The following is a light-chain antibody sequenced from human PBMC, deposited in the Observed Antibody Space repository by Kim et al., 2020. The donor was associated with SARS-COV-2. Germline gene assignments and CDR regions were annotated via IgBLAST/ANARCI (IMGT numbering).Light chain of an antibody. Sequence: SSELTQDPAVSVALGQTVRITCQGDSLRSYYASWYQQKPGQAPVLVIYGKNNRPSGIPDRSSGSSSGNTASLTITGAQAEDEADYYCNSRDSSGNIWVFG. CDR1: SLRSYY. CDR3: NSRDSSGNIWV. V-gene: IGLV3-19*01. J-gene: IGLJ2*01. CDR2: GKN.